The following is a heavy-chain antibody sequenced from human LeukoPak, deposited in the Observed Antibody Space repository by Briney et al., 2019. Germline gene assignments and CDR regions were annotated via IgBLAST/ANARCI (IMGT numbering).Heavy chain of an antibody. CDR2: IYTSGST. V-gene: IGHV4-4*07. D-gene: IGHD2-15*01. CDR3: ARHRSPLESFHH. Sequence: SETLSLTCTVSGGSISSYYWSWIRQPAGKGLEWIGRIYTSGSTNYIPSLKSRVTMSVDTSKNQFSLKLSSVTAADTAVYYCARHRSPLESFHHWGQGTLVTVSS. CDR1: GGSISSYY. J-gene: IGHJ1*01.